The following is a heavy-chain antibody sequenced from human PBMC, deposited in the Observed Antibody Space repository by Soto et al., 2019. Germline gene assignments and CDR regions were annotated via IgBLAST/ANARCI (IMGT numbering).Heavy chain of an antibody. CDR2: ISSTSSYI. D-gene: IGHD5-18*01. CDR1: GFTFSTNS. Sequence: GALRLSCSASGFTFSTNSINWVRQAPGKGLEWVSSISSTSSYIYYADSVKGRFTISRDNAKNSLYLQMNSLRAEDTAVYYCARGSGYTYRDVWGQGTKVTVSS. J-gene: IGHJ6*02. V-gene: IGHV3-21*01. CDR3: ARGSGYTYRDV.